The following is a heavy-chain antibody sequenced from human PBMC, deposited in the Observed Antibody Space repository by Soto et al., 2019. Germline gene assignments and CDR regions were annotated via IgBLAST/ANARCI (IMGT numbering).Heavy chain of an antibody. CDR1: GGSISSGDYY. Sequence: SETLSLTCTVSGGSISSGDYYWSWIRQPPGKGLEWIGYIYYSGSTYYNPSLKSRVTISVDTSKNQFSLKLSSVTAADTAVYYCPRVAGYDFWSGYYRHDAFDIWGPGTMVTVSS. CDR3: PRVAGYDFWSGYYRHDAFDI. CDR2: IYYSGST. J-gene: IGHJ3*02. V-gene: IGHV4-30-4*01. D-gene: IGHD3-3*01.